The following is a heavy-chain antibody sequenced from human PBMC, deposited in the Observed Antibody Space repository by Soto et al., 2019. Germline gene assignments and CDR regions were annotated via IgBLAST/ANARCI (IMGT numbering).Heavy chain of an antibody. CDR1: GFTFFNYA. CDR3: ARKGPGSSSRPNDWYFDL. V-gene: IGHV3-23*01. Sequence: EVQLLETGGGLVQPGGALRLSCAGSGFTFFNYAMNWVRQAPGKGLEWVSAISGGGDAPFFADSVSGRFTISRDKSKNTVTLHLNGLGVAATAVYYCARKGPGSSSRPNDWYFDLWGRGTLVTVSP. J-gene: IGHJ2*01. D-gene: IGHD6-19*01. CDR2: ISGGGDAP.